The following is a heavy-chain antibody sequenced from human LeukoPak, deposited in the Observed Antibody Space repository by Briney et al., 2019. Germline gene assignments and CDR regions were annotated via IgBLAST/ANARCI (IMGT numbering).Heavy chain of an antibody. D-gene: IGHD3-22*01. J-gene: IGHJ5*02. Sequence: SETLSLTCTVSGGSISSGDYYWSWIRQPPGKGLQWIAYMYYSGSTYYNPSLKSRVTMSADTSKNQLSLKLSSVTAADTAVYYCARPYYYDSRIDPWGQGILVTVSS. CDR3: ARPYYYDSRIDP. V-gene: IGHV4-30-4*01. CDR1: GGSISSGDYY. CDR2: MYYSGST.